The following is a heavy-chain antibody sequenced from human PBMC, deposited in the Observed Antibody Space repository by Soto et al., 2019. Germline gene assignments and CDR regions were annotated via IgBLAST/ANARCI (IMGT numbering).Heavy chain of an antibody. CDR2: IYDSGST. V-gene: IGHV4-59*08. CDR3: AGYCSGGSCYYFDY. D-gene: IGHD2-15*01. Sequence: SETLSLTCTVSGGSISNYYWSWIRQPPGKELEWIGHIYDSGSTNYNPSLKSRVTISVDTSKNQFSLKLSSVTAADTAVYYCAGYCSGGSCYYFDYWGQGTLVTVSS. J-gene: IGHJ4*02. CDR1: GGSISNYY.